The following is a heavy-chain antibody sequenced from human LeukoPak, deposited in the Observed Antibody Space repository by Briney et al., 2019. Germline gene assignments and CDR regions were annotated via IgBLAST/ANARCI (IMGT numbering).Heavy chain of an antibody. CDR1: GFTFSSYW. Sequence: GGSLRLSCAASGFTFSSYWMSWVRQAPGKGLEWVANIKQDGSEKYYVDSVKGRFTISRDNAKNSLYLQMNSLRAEDTAVYYCATHGSQDYYYYGMDVWGQGTTVTVSS. J-gene: IGHJ6*02. V-gene: IGHV3-7*01. D-gene: IGHD1-26*01. CDR2: IKQDGSEK. CDR3: ATHGSQDYYYYGMDV.